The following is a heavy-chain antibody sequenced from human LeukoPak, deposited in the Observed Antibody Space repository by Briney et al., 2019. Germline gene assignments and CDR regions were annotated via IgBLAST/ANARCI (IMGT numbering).Heavy chain of an antibody. D-gene: IGHD3-22*01. CDR1: GGSISSYY. CDR3: ARAGGYYDSPI. V-gene: IGHV4-59*01. CDR2: IYYSGNT. Sequence: SETLSLTCTVSGGSISSYYWSWIRQPPGKGLEWIGHIYYSGNTNYNPSLKSRVTISIDTSKNQFSLRLSSVTAADTAVYYCARAGGYYDSPIWGQGTMVTVSS. J-gene: IGHJ3*02.